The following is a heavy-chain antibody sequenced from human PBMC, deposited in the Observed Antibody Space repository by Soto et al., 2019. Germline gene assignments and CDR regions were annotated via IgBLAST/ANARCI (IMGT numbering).Heavy chain of an antibody. Sequence: GGSLRLSCAASGFTVSSNYMSWVGQSPGKGLEWVSVIYSGGSTYYADSVKGRFTISRDNSKNTLYLQMNSLRAEDTAVYYCARDPDYYDSSGYYDWGQGTLVTVSS. CDR2: IYSGGST. V-gene: IGHV3-53*01. CDR3: ARDPDYYDSSGYYD. D-gene: IGHD3-22*01. CDR1: GFTVSSNY. J-gene: IGHJ4*02.